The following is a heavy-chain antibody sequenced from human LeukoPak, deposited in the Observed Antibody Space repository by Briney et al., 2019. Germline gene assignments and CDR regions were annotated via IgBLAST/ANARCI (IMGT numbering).Heavy chain of an antibody. CDR3: ARAGYYYGSGSYYPSDF. CDR1: GYTFTGYY. Sequence: ASVKVSCKASGYTFTGYYMHWVRQAPGQGLEWMGWINPHSGGTNSAQKFQGRVTMTRDTSISTAYMELSTLRSDDTAVYYCARAGYYYGSGSYYPSDFWGQGTLVTVTS. V-gene: IGHV1-2*02. D-gene: IGHD3-10*01. J-gene: IGHJ4*02. CDR2: INPHSGGT.